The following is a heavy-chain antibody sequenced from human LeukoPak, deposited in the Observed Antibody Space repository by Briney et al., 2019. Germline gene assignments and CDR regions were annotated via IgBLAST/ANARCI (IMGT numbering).Heavy chain of an antibody. CDR1: GFTVSNNY. D-gene: IGHD6-19*01. CDR2: IYSGGST. V-gene: IGHV3-66*01. J-gene: IGHJ4*02. Sequence: PGGSLRLSCAASGFTVSNNYMTWVRQAPGKGLEWVSLIYSGGSTYYADSVKGRFTISRDNSKNTVYLQMSSLRAEDTAVYYCAKPAAGYSSGWYDGPYYFDYWGQGTLVTVSS. CDR3: AKPAAGYSSGWYDGPYYFDY.